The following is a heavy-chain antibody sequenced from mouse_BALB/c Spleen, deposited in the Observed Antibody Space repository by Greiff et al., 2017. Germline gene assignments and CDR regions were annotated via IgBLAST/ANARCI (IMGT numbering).Heavy chain of an antibody. J-gene: IGHJ2*01. CDR2: IYPGNSDT. Sequence: EVQLQQSGTVLARPGASVKMSCKASGYTFTSYWMHWVKQRPGQGLEWIGAIYPGNSDTSYNQKFKGKAKLTAVTSTSTAYMELSSLTNEDSAVYYCTRGDGSHYFDYWGQGTTLTVSA. V-gene: IGHV1-5*01. CDR3: TRGDGSHYFDY. D-gene: IGHD1-1*01. CDR1: GYTFTSYW.